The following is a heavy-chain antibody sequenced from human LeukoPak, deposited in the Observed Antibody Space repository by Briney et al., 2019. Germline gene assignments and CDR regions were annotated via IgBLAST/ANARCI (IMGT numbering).Heavy chain of an antibody. V-gene: IGHV4-4*07. J-gene: IGHJ4*02. Sequence: SETLSLTCTVSGGSISSYYWSWIRQPAGKGLEWIGRIYTSGSANYNPSLKSRVTMSVDTSKNQFSLKLSSVTAADTAVYYCARESYYGGSGPFDYWGQGTLVTVSS. CDR1: GGSISSYY. CDR2: IYTSGSA. D-gene: IGHD3-10*01. CDR3: ARESYYGGSGPFDY.